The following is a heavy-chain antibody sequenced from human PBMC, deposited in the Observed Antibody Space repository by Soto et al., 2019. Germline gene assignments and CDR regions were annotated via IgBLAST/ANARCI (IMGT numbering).Heavy chain of an antibody. CDR1: GGSFSGYY. Sequence: TLSLTCAVYGGSFSGYYWSWIRQPPGKGLEWIGEINHSGSTNYNPSLKSRVTISVDTSKNQFSLKLSSVTAADTAVYYCARAPWTYYDFWSGSPRMDVWGQGTTVTVSS. CDR2: INHSGST. V-gene: IGHV4-34*01. J-gene: IGHJ6*02. CDR3: ARAPWTYYDFWSGSPRMDV. D-gene: IGHD3-3*01.